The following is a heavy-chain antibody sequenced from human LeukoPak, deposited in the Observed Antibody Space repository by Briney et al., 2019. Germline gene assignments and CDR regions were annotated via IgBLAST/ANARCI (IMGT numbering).Heavy chain of an antibody. CDR3: AKQEWLVRDYFDY. D-gene: IGHD6-19*01. V-gene: IGHV3-23*01. CDR2: IIGAAQT. Sequence: GGSLRLSCVASGFTFGTYTMSWVRQAPGTGLEWVSTIIGAAQTIYAASVKGRFTISRDNSKNTLYLQMNSLRAEDTAVYYCAKQEWLVRDYFDYWGQGTLVTVSS. J-gene: IGHJ4*02. CDR1: GFTFGTYT.